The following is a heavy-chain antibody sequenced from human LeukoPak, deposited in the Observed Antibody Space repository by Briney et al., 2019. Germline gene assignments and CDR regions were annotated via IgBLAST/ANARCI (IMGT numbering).Heavy chain of an antibody. CDR1: GYSISSGHW. Sequence: SETLSLTCAVSGYSISSGHWWSWVRQPPGKGLEWIGEIHHGGSTNYNPSLKSRVTISVDTSKNQFSLKLSSVTAADTAVYYCARGESRYWGQGTLVTVSS. D-gene: IGHD3-16*01. V-gene: IGHV4-4*02. J-gene: IGHJ4*02. CDR2: IHHGGST. CDR3: ARGESRY.